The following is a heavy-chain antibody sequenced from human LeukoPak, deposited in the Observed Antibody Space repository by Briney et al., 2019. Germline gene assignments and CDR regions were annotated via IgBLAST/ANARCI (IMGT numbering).Heavy chain of an antibody. V-gene: IGHV3-21*01. D-gene: IGHD6-13*01. CDR3: ARNRGYSSSWWEFDY. J-gene: IGHJ4*02. Sequence: GGSLRLSCSASGFTFSSYSMNWVRQAPGKGLEGVSSISSSSSYIYYADSVKGRFTISRDNAKNSLYLQMNSLRAEDTAVYYCARNRGYSSSWWEFDYWGQGTLVTVSS. CDR1: GFTFSSYS. CDR2: ISSSSSYI.